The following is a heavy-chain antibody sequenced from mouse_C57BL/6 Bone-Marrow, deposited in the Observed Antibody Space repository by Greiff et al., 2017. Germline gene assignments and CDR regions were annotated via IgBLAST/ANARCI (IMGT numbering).Heavy chain of an antibody. D-gene: IGHD2-5*01. J-gene: IGHJ2*01. Sequence: SGAELVRPGASVTLSCKASGYTFTDYEMHWVKQTPVHGLEWIGAIDPETGGTAYNQKFKGKAILTADKSSSTAYMELRSLTSEDSAVYYCTSAYYSNYDYWGQGTTLTVSS. V-gene: IGHV1-15*01. CDR2: IDPETGGT. CDR1: GYTFTDYE. CDR3: TSAYYSNYDY.